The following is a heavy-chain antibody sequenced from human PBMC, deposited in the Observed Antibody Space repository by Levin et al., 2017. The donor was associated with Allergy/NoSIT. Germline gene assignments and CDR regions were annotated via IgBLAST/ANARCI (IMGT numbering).Heavy chain of an antibody. V-gene: IGHV1-8*01. J-gene: IGHJ4*02. CDR3: ARILGGYGNEFDY. D-gene: IGHD5-18*01. CDR1: GYTFSGDPFTNYD. Sequence: GASVKVSCKASGYTFSGDPFTNYDINWVRQATGRGLEWMGWMNPNSGDTGYAPKFQGRVTMTRNPSISTAYMELTSLTSEDTAVYYCARILGGYGNEFDYWGQGTLVTVSS. CDR2: MNPNSGDT.